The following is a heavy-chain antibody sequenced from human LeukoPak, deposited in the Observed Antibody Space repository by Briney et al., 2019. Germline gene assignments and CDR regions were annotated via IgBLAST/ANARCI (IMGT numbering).Heavy chain of an antibody. D-gene: IGHD5-18*01. J-gene: IGHJ4*02. Sequence: PSETLSLTCTVSGGSISSSGYYWGWIRQPPGKGLEWIGSIYYSGSTYYNPSLKSRVTISVDTSKNQFSLKLSSVTAADTAVYYCARLFSYRGYLYYFDYWGQGTLVTVSS. CDR1: GGSISSSGYY. V-gene: IGHV4-39*01. CDR2: IYYSGST. CDR3: ARLFSYRGYLYYFDY.